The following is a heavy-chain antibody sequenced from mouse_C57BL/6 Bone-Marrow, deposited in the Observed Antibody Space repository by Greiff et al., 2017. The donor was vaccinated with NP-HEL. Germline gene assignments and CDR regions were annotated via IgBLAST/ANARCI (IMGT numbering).Heavy chain of an antibody. CDR1: GYSITSDY. J-gene: IGHJ1*03. CDR3: ARVGYGSSYVWYFDV. V-gene: IGHV3-8*01. D-gene: IGHD1-1*01. Sequence: EVMLVESGPGLAKPSQTLSLTCSVTGYSITSDYWNWIRKFPGNKLEYMGYISYSGSTYYNPSLKSRISITRDTSKNQYYLQLNSVTTEDTATYYCARVGYGSSYVWYFDVWGTGTTVTVSS. CDR2: ISYSGST.